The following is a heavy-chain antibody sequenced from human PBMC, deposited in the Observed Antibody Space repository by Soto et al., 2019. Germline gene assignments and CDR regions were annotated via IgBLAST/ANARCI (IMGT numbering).Heavy chain of an antibody. V-gene: IGHV5-51*01. CDR3: ARLTLAQDSSGHHSFAY. Sequence: RGESLKISCKGSGYSFTNYWIGWVRQMPGKGLEWMGIIYPGDSDPGYSPSFQGQVTFSADRSISTAYLQWSGLKASDSAMYYCARLTLAQDSSGHHSFAYWGLGTLVTVYS. CDR2: IYPGDSDP. J-gene: IGHJ4*02. CDR1: GYSFTNYW. D-gene: IGHD3-22*01.